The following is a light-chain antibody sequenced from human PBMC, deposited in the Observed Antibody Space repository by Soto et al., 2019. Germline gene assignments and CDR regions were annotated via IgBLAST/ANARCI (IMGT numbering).Light chain of an antibody. CDR3: QHYNSYPWT. V-gene: IGKV1-5*03. Sequence: DIQMTQSPSTLSASVGDRVTITCRASQSITTWLAWYQQKPGKAPTLLIYKASSFESGVPSRFSGSGSGTEFTLAISSLQPDDFATYYCQHYNSYPWTFGQGTKVEIK. CDR1: QSITTW. J-gene: IGKJ1*01. CDR2: KAS.